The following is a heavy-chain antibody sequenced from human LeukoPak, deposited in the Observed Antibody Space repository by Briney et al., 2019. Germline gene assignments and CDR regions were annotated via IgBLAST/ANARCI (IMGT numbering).Heavy chain of an antibody. CDR3: AKAQDYQGGYYFDY. Sequence: GGSLRLSCAASGFTFSSYGMHWVRQAPGKGLEWVAFIRYDGSNKYYADSVKGRFTISRDNSKNTLYLQMNSLRAEDTAVYYCAKAQDYQGGYYFDYWGQGTLVTVSS. D-gene: IGHD2-2*01. J-gene: IGHJ4*02. CDR2: IRYDGSNK. V-gene: IGHV3-30*02. CDR1: GFTFSSYG.